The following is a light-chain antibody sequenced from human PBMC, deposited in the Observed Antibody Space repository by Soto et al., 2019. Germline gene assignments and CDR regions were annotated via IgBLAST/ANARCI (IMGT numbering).Light chain of an antibody. J-gene: IGKJ5*01. CDR1: QTIGRTY. Sequence: EILLTQSPCTLPLSLGERATLSCRASQTIGRTYLAWYQQKPGKAPRLLIFGTSSMATGIPDRFSGSGSGTDFPLSISRLQPEDFAVYYGQEYSRAPRITIGVGTRLEIK. CDR3: QEYSRAPRIT. CDR2: GTS. V-gene: IGKV3-20*01.